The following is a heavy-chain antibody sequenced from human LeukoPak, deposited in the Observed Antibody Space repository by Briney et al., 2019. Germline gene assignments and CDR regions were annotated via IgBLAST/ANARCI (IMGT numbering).Heavy chain of an antibody. V-gene: IGHV4-34*01. J-gene: IGHJ5*02. CDR1: GGPFSGYY. CDR2: INHSGST. Sequence: SSETLSLTCAVYGGPFSGYYWSWIRQPPGKGLEWIGEINHSGSTNYNPSLKSRVTISVDTSKNQFSLKLSSVTAADTAVYFCARGTRGGWFDPWGQGTLVTVSS. CDR3: ARGTRGGWFDP. D-gene: IGHD3-10*01.